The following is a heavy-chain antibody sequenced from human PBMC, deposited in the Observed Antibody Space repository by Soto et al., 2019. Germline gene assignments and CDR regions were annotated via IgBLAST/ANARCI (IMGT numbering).Heavy chain of an antibody. V-gene: IGHV4-59*01. Sequence: SDTLSLTCTVSGGSISSYYWSWIRQPPGNGLEWIGYMYNTGSTIYSPSLKSRVTISVDTSKNQFSLKLNSVTAADTAVYYCARDLWGYCGADCYPLDVWGQGTTVTVS. D-gene: IGHD2-21*02. CDR2: MYNTGST. CDR1: GGSISSYY. J-gene: IGHJ6*02. CDR3: ARDLWGYCGADCYPLDV.